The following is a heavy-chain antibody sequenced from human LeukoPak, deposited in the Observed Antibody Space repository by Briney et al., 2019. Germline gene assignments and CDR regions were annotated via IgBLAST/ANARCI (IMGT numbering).Heavy chain of an antibody. CDR3: AVVGRSVVVASRGHFDY. Sequence: SVKVSCKASGGTFSSYAISWVRQAPGQGLEWMGGIIPIFGTANYAQKFQGRVTITADKSTSTAYMELSSLRSEDTAVYYCAVVGRSVVVASRGHFDYWGQGTLVTVSS. V-gene: IGHV1-69*06. D-gene: IGHD2-15*01. J-gene: IGHJ4*02. CDR1: GGTFSSYA. CDR2: IIPIFGTA.